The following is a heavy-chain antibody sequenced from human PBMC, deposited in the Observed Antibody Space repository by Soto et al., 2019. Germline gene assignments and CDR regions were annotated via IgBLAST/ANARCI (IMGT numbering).Heavy chain of an antibody. CDR3: GRGASGSYRLDY. J-gene: IGHJ4*02. CDR2: INSDGSST. D-gene: IGHD3-10*01. Sequence: EVQLVESGGGLVQPGGSLRLSCAASGFTFSSYWMHWVRQAPWKGLVWVSRINSDGSSTNYADSVKGQFTISRDNAKNTLYLQMNSLRAEDTAVYYCGRGASGSYRLDYWGQGTLVTVSS. V-gene: IGHV3-74*01. CDR1: GFTFSSYW.